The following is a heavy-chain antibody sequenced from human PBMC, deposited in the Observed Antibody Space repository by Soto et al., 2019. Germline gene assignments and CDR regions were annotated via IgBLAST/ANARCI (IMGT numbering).Heavy chain of an antibody. CDR1: GYTFTSYY. Sequence: ASVKVSCKASGYTFTSYYMHWVRQAPGQGLEWMGIINPSGGSTSYAQKFQGRVTMTRDTSTSTVYMELSSLRSEDTAVYYCARSPPMIVVVNYFDYWGQGTLVTVPS. CDR2: INPSGGST. CDR3: ARSPPMIVVVNYFDY. V-gene: IGHV1-46*01. D-gene: IGHD3-22*01. J-gene: IGHJ4*02.